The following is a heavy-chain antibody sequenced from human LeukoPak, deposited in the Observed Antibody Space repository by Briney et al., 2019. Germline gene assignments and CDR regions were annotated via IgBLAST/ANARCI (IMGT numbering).Heavy chain of an antibody. CDR1: GGSISSGDYY. CDR3: ARSRSGYSYDHAAFVI. Sequence: SETLSLTCTVSGGSISSGDYYWSWIRQPPGKGLERIGYIYYSGSTTYNPSLKSRVTISVDTSRNQLSLKLSSVTAADTAVYYCARSRSGYSYDHAAFVIWGQGTMVTVSS. V-gene: IGHV4-61*08. J-gene: IGHJ3*02. CDR2: IYYSGST. D-gene: IGHD5-18*01.